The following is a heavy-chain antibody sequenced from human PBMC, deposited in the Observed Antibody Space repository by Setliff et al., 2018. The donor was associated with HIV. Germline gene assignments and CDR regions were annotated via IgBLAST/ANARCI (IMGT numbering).Heavy chain of an antibody. Sequence: ASVKVSCKASGYTLTTFGISWVRQAPGQGLEWMGWINTETGKPTYAQGFTGRYVFSLDTSVSAAYLQINSLKAEDSAVYYCASFSGYIDWSTHNWFDPWGQGTLVTVS. V-gene: IGHV7-4-1*02. CDR3: ASFSGYIDWSTHNWFDP. CDR1: GYTLTTFG. CDR2: INTETGKP. D-gene: IGHD3-9*01. J-gene: IGHJ5*02.